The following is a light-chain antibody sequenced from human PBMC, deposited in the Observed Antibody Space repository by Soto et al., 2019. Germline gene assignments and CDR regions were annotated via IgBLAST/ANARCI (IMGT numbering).Light chain of an antibody. Sequence: EIVLTQSPDTLSLSPGETATLSCRASQSVYNRYLAWYQQKPGQAPRLLIYGASFRDPGTPDRXXXXGSXSXXXXXXXXXXPEDFGVYYCQQYSGSLPYTFGQGTKLEIK. J-gene: IGKJ2*01. CDR3: QQYSGSLPYT. CDR1: QSVYNRY. CDR2: GAS. V-gene: IGKV3-20*01.